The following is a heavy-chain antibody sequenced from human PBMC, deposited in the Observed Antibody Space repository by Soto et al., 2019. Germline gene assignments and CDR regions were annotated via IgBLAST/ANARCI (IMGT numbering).Heavy chain of an antibody. CDR2: ISGGGDST. D-gene: IGHD2-2*01. J-gene: IGHJ4*02. Sequence: GGTLRLSCAASGFTFSNYAMSWVRQAPGKGLEWVSTISGGGDSTYYADSVKGRFTISRYNSKNTLYLQVNSLRVEDMASYYCAKRSLATADMTSYFDYWGQGTLVTVSS. CDR1: GFTFSNYA. CDR3: AKRSLATADMTSYFDY. V-gene: IGHV3-23*01.